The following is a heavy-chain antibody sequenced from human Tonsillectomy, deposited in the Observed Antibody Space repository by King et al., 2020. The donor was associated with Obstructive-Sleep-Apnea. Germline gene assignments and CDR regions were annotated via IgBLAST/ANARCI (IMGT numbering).Heavy chain of an antibody. CDR2: IYYSGST. CDR1: GGSISSSSYY. V-gene: IGHV4-39*07. J-gene: IGHJ4*02. Sequence: LQLQESGPGLVKPSETLSLTCTVSGGSISSSSYYWGWIRQPPGKGLEWIGSIYYSGSTYYNPSLKSRVTISVATSKNQFSLKLSSVTAADTAVYYCARDGDTAMAYYFDYWGQGTLVTVSS. CDR3: ARDGDTAMAYYFDY. D-gene: IGHD5-18*01.